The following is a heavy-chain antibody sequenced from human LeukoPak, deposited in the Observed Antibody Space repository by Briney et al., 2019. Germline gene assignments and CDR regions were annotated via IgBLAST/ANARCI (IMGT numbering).Heavy chain of an antibody. V-gene: IGHV3-21*01. CDR2: ISSSSSYI. CDR1: GFTFSSYS. D-gene: IGHD2-15*01. J-gene: IGHJ4*02. CDR3: ARGRGRTDYFDY. Sequence: TGGSLRLSCAASGFTFSSYSMNWVRQAPGKGLEWVSSISSSSSYIYYADSVKGRFTISRDNAKNSLYLQMNSLRAEDTAVYYCARGRGRTDYFDYWGQGTLVTVYS.